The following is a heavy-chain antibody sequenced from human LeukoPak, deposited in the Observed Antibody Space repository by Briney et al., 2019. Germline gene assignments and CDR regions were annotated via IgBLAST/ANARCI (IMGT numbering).Heavy chain of an antibody. J-gene: IGHJ4*02. Sequence: GGSLRLSCAASGFTFSNYGMHWVRQAPGKGLEWVAFISYDGNYKYYGDSVKGRFTISRDNSRDTLYLQVNSLRPEDTAVYYCAKETIGYSSAWSGFDYWGQGTLVTVSS. D-gene: IGHD6-19*01. V-gene: IGHV3-30*18. CDR3: AKETIGYSSAWSGFDY. CDR2: ISYDGNYK. CDR1: GFTFSNYG.